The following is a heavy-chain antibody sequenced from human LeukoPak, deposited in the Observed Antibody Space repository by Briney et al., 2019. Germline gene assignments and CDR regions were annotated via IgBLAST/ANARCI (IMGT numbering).Heavy chain of an antibody. J-gene: IGHJ2*01. CDR1: GYSIAYGYY. CDR2: IYYSGST. Sequence: SETLSLTCTVSGYSIAYGYYWGWIRQPPGRGLEWIGSIYYSGSTYYNPSLKSRVTISVDTSKNQFSLKLSSVTAADTAVYYCASSTRDGYNYDWYFDLWGRGTLVTVSS. V-gene: IGHV4-38-2*02. CDR3: ASSTRDGYNYDWYFDL. D-gene: IGHD5-24*01.